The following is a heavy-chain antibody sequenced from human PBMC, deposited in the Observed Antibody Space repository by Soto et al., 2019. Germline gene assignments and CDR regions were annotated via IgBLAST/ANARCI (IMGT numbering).Heavy chain of an antibody. D-gene: IGHD3-10*01. Sequence: EVQLLESGGGLVQPGGSLRLSCAASGFTFSDYEMNWVRQAPGKGLEWVSYISGSSSTIYYADSVKGRFTISRDNAKNSLYLQMHSLRVDDTAVYYCAREGGFDWFDPWGQGTLVTVSS. CDR2: ISGSSSTI. V-gene: IGHV3-48*03. CDR3: AREGGFDWFDP. J-gene: IGHJ5*02. CDR1: GFTFSDYE.